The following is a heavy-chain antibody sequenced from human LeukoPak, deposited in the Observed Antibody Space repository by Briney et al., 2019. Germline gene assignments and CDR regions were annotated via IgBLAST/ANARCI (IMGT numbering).Heavy chain of an antibody. CDR2: ISGSGGST. D-gene: IGHD3-22*01. J-gene: IGHJ1*01. CDR1: GFTFSSCA. Sequence: GGSLRLSCAASGFTFSSCAMSWVRQAPGKGLEWVSAISGSGGSTNYADSVKGRFTISRDNSKNTLYLQMNSLRDEDTAVYYCARAYYDSSGYYYEGYFQDWGQGTLVTVSS. V-gene: IGHV3-23*01. CDR3: ARAYYDSSGYYYEGYFQD.